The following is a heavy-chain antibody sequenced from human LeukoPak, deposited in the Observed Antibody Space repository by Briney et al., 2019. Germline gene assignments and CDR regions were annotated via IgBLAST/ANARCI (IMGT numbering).Heavy chain of an antibody. J-gene: IGHJ4*02. CDR3: ARGRGYSYGWIGEKLLDY. CDR1: GFTFSSYW. CDR2: INSDGSST. D-gene: IGHD5-18*01. V-gene: IGHV3-74*01. Sequence: GGSLRLSCAASGFTFSSYWRHWVRQAPGKGPVWVSRINSDGSSTSYADFGKGRFTISRDNAKNTLYLQMNSLRAEDTAVYYCARGRGYSYGWIGEKLLDYWGQGTLVTVSS.